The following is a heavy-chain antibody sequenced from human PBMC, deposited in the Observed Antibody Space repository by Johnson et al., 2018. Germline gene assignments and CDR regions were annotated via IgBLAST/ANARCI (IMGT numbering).Heavy chain of an antibody. D-gene: IGHD3-22*01. J-gene: IGHJ1*01. V-gene: IGHV3-30*03. CDR3: ARDFYDSSGYPRYLQH. CDR2: MSFGESNK. Sequence: QVQLVESGGGLVQPGGSLRLSCVASGFNFGGNTMSWLRQAPGKGLEWVAVMSFGESNKYYADSVRGRFTISRDNSMDTLYLQMNSLIPEDTAVYFCARDFYDSSGYPRYLQHWGQGTLVTVSS. CDR1: GFNFGGNT.